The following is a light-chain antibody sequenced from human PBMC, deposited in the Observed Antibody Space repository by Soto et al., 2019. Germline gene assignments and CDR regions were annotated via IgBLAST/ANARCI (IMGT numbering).Light chain of an antibody. CDR3: GAWDDSLRLWL. CDR2: SNN. J-gene: IGLJ3*02. V-gene: IGLV1-44*01. CDR1: RSNIGTKT. Sequence: QSVLTQPPSASGTPGQRVTISCSGSRSNIGTKTVNWYQQLPGTAPRLLIFSNNQRPAGVPDRFSGSKSGTSASLAVSGLQSEDGADYYCGAWDDSLRLWLFGGGTKLTVL.